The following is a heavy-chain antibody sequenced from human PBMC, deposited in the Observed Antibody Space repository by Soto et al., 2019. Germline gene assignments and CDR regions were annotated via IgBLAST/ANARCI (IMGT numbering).Heavy chain of an antibody. CDR3: ARDYCSGCSCYLSFYFDY. CDR1: GFTFSSYG. V-gene: IGHV3-33*01. CDR2: IWYDGSNK. D-gene: IGHD2-15*01. Sequence: QVQLVESGGGVVQPGRSLRLSCAASGFTFSSYGMHWVRQAPGKGLEWVAVIWYDGSNKYYADSVKGRFTISRDNSKNTLYLQMNSLRADDTAVYYCARDYCSGCSCYLSFYFDYWGQGTLVTVSS. J-gene: IGHJ4*02.